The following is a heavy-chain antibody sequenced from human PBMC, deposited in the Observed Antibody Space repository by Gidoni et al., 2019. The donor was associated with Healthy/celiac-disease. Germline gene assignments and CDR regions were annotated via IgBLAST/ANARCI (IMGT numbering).Heavy chain of an antibody. CDR3: ARELRSVAWYFDL. CDR1: GGSISSYY. D-gene: IGHD2-15*01. J-gene: IGHJ2*01. CDR2: IYTSGST. V-gene: IGHV4-4*07. Sequence: QVQLQESGPGLVKPSETLSLTCTVPGGSISSYYWSWIRQPAGKGLEWIGRIYTSGSTNYNPSLKSRVTMSVDTSKTQFSLKLSSVTAADTAVYYCARELRSVAWYFDLWGRGTLVTVSS.